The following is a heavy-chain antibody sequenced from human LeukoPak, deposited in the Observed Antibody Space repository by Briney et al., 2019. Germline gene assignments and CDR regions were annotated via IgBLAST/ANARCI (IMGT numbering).Heavy chain of an antibody. Sequence: ASVKVSCKASGGTFSSYAISWVRQAPGQGLEWMGGIIPIFGTANYAQKFQGRVTITADKSTSTAYMELSSLRSEDTAVYYCARDFLPYDFWSGSSRNWFDPWGQGTLVTVSS. V-gene: IGHV1-69*06. CDR2: IIPIFGTA. J-gene: IGHJ5*02. CDR3: ARDFLPYDFWSGSSRNWFDP. CDR1: GGTFSSYA. D-gene: IGHD3-3*01.